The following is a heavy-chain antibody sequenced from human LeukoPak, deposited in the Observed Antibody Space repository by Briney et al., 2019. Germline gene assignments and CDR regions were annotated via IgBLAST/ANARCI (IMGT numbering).Heavy chain of an antibody. V-gene: IGHV3-23*01. CDR1: GFTFSSYA. CDR3: AKEPRVMIVVVMELYFAY. CDR2: ISGSGGST. D-gene: IGHD3-22*01. Sequence: GGSLRLSCAASGFTFSSYAMSWVRQAPGKGLEWVSAISGSGGSTYYADSVKGRFTISRDNSKNTLYLQMNSLRAEDTAVYYCAKEPRVMIVVVMELYFAYWGQGTLVTVSS. J-gene: IGHJ4*02.